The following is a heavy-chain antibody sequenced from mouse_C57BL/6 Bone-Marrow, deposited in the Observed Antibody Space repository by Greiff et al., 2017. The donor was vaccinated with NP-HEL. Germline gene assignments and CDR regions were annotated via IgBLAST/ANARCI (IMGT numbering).Heavy chain of an antibody. V-gene: IGHV1-80*01. CDR2: IYPGDGDT. D-gene: IGHD1-1*01. J-gene: IGHJ3*01. Sequence: VQRVESGAELVKPGASVKISCKASGYAFSSYWMNWVKQRPGKGLEWIGQIYPGDGDTNYNGKFKGKATLTADKSSSTAYMQLSSLTSEDSAVYFCARYYGSRSLAYWGQGTLVTVSA. CDR1: GYAFSSYW. CDR3: ARYYGSRSLAY.